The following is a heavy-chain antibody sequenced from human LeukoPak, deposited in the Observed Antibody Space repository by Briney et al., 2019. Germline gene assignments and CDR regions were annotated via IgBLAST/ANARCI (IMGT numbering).Heavy chain of an antibody. CDR3: ARDNMVSYYYYYMDV. D-gene: IGHD3-10*01. CDR2: IIPIFGTA. V-gene: IGHV1-69*05. Sequence: SVRVSCKASGGTFSSYAISWVRQAPGQGLEWMGGIIPIFGTANYAQKFQGRVTITTDESTSTAYMELSSLRSEDTAVYYCARDNMVSYYYYYMDVWGKGTTVTVSS. CDR1: GGTFSSYA. J-gene: IGHJ6*03.